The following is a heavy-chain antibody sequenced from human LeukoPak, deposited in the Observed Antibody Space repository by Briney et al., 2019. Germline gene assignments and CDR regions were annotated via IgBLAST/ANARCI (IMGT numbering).Heavy chain of an antibody. J-gene: IGHJ4*02. CDR1: GFTFSSYA. D-gene: IGHD3-22*01. CDR2: ISYDGSNK. Sequence: GGSLRLSCAASGFTFSSYAMHWVRQAPGKGLEWVAVISYDGSNKYYADSVKGRFTISRDNSKNTLYLQMNSLRAEDTAVYYCARDTDYYGSSGYGDYWGQGTLVTVSS. V-gene: IGHV3-30*04. CDR3: ARDTDYYGSSGYGDY.